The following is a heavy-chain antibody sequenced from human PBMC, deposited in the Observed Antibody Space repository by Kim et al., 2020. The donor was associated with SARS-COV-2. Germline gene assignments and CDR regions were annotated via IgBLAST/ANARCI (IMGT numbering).Heavy chain of an antibody. Sequence: GGSLRLSCAASGFTFSSYAMHWVRQAPGKGLECVAIISYDGSNKYYADSVKGRFTISRDNSKNTLYLQMNSLRAEDTAVYYCARWFGSAFDIWGQGTMVTVSS. J-gene: IGHJ3*02. CDR2: ISYDGSNK. CDR1: GFTFSSYA. CDR3: ARWFGSAFDI. V-gene: IGHV3-30-3*01. D-gene: IGHD2-15*01.